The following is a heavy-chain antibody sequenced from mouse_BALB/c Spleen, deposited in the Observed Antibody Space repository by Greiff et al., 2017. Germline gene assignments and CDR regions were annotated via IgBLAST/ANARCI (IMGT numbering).Heavy chain of an antibody. Sequence: QVQLQQSGAELMKPGASVKISCKATGYTFSSYWIEWVKQRPGHGLEWIGEILPGSGSTNYNEKFKGKATFTADTSSNTAYMQLSSLTSEDSAVYYCARRPLLGRAMDYWGQGTSVTVSS. CDR1: GYTFSSYW. CDR2: ILPGSGST. CDR3: ARRPLLGRAMDY. V-gene: IGHV1-9*01. D-gene: IGHD4-1*01. J-gene: IGHJ4*01.